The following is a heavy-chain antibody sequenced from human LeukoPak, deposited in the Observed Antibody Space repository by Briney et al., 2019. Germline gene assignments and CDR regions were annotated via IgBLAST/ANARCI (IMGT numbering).Heavy chain of an antibody. Sequence: PGGSLRLSCAASGFTFSSYGMHWVRQAPGKGLEWVAFIRYDGSNKYYADSVKGRFTISRDNSKNTLYLQMNSLRAEDTAVYYCATGTLTTVTTRASFDYWGQGTLVTVSS. V-gene: IGHV3-30*02. D-gene: IGHD4-11*01. J-gene: IGHJ4*02. CDR3: ATGTLTTVTTRASFDY. CDR2: IRYDGSNK. CDR1: GFTFSSYG.